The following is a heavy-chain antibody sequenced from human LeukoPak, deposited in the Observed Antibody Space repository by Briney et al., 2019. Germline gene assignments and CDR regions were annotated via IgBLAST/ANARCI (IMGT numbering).Heavy chain of an antibody. CDR3: ARRSRSDSTPRYGMDV. CDR2: IYPGDSDT. D-gene: IGHD2-21*01. J-gene: IGHJ6*02. CDR1: RYSFTSYW. Sequence: GASLQISCKGSRYSFTSYWLGWVRQMPGKGLEWMGIIYPGDSDTRYSPSFQGQVTISADKSISTAYLQWSSLKASDTAMYYCARRSRSDSTPRYGMDVWGQGTTVTVSS. V-gene: IGHV5-51*01.